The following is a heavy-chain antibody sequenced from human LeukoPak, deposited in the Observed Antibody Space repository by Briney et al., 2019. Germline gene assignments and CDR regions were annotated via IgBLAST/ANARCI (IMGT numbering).Heavy chain of an antibody. Sequence: ASVKVSCKASGYTFTSYDINWVRQATGQGLEWMGWMNPNSGNTGYAQKFQGRVTITRNTSITTAYMELSSLRSEDTAVYYCARGPGDPNYYYYMDVWGKGTTVTVSS. V-gene: IGHV1-8*03. CDR3: ARGPGDPNYYYYMDV. J-gene: IGHJ6*03. CDR2: MNPNSGNT. CDR1: GYTFTSYD. D-gene: IGHD7-27*01.